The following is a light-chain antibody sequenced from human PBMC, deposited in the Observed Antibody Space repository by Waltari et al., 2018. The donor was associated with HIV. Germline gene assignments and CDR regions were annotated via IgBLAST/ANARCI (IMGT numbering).Light chain of an antibody. CDR2: DTN. CDR1: TFNIGNHV. V-gene: IGLV1-51*01. CDR3: GTWDSSLNSWE. Sequence: QSVLTQPPSVSAAPGQTVTISCSGATFNIGNHVVSWFQRLPGTAPKLLMYDTNKRPSGISDRFSGSKSGTSATLGITGLQTGDEADYYCGTWDSSLNSWEFGGGTKLTVL. J-gene: IGLJ3*02.